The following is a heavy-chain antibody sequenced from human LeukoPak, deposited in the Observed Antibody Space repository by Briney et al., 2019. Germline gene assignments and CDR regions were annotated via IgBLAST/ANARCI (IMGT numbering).Heavy chain of an antibody. Sequence: GGSLRLSCAASGFTFSTYWMNWVRQVPGKGLVWVSRINNDGSDTAYAGSVKGRFTISRDNAENTLYLQMNSLRAEDSAVYFCARDLNDLLQNYRSTWYPADYWGQGTLVTVSS. CDR2: INNDGSDT. V-gene: IGHV3-74*01. D-gene: IGHD6-13*01. J-gene: IGHJ4*02. CDR3: ARDLNDLLQNYRSTWYPADY. CDR1: GFTFSTYW.